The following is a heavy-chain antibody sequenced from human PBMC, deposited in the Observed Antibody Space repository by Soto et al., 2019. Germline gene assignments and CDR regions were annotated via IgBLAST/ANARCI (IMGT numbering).Heavy chain of an antibody. CDR3: VCGGNFFIY. J-gene: IGHJ4*02. V-gene: IGHV3-7*01. CDR1: GFTFSTYW. Sequence: EVQLVESGGGLVQPGGSLRLSCAASGFTFSTYWMTWVRQPPGKGLEWVANMDQDGSETYYVDSVRGRFTVCRDNATNSLYLQMNSLRVEDTAVYYCVCGGNFFIYWGQGNLLTVSP. CDR2: MDQDGSET. D-gene: IGHD3-16*01.